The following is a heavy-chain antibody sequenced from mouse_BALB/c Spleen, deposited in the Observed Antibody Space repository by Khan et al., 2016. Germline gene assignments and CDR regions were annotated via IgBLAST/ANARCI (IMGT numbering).Heavy chain of an antibody. Sequence: QVQLQQSGAELAKPGASVKMSCKASGYTFTDYWMHWVKQSPGQGPEWIGYINPSTGYTEYNQKFKDKATLTADKSSSTAYMQLSSLTSEDSAVXYCARWSYYYGSSYGWFAYGGLWTLVTVSA. D-gene: IGHD1-1*01. J-gene: IGHJ3*01. CDR2: INPSTGYT. V-gene: IGHV1-7*01. CDR3: ARWSYYYGSSYGWFAY. CDR1: GYTFTDYW.